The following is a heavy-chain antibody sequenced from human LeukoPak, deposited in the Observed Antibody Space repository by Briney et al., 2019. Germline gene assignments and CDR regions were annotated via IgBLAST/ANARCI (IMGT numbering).Heavy chain of an antibody. CDR1: GFTFNNYA. D-gene: IGHD1-26*01. CDR3: ARDPGRGSYFDY. CDR2: MNQDGSER. Sequence: GGSLRLSCAASGFTFNNYAMTWVRQAPGKGLEWVASMNQDGSERYYVDSSRGRFTISRDNAKNSLFLQMNSLRAEDTAVYYCARDPGRGSYFDYWGQGTPVTVSS. V-gene: IGHV3-7*01. J-gene: IGHJ4*02.